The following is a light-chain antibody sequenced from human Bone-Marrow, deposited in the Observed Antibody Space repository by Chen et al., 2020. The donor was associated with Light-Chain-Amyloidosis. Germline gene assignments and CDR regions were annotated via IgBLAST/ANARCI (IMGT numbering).Light chain of an antibody. V-gene: IGKV4-1*01. CDR3: QQYYRTPRT. J-gene: IGKJ1*01. Sequence: DIVMTQSPDSLAVSLGERATINCKSSQSVLYSSNNKNYLAWYQQKPGQPPKLLIYWASTRESGVPDRLSGSGSGTDFTLTISSLQAEDVAVYYCQQYYRTPRTFGQGTKVEIK. CDR2: WAS. CDR1: QSVLYSSNNKNY.